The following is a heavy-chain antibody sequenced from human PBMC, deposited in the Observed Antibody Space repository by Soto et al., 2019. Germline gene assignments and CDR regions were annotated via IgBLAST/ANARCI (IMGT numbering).Heavy chain of an antibody. CDR3: ARGRRDGYNLLAYYFDY. D-gene: IGHD5-12*01. CDR2: IYYSGST. CDR1: GGSISSGGYY. V-gene: IGHV4-31*03. Sequence: SETLALTCTVSGGSISSGGYYWSWIRQHPGKGLEWIGYIYYSGSTYYNPSLKSRVTISVDTSKNQFSLKLSSVTAADTAVYYCARGRRDGYNLLAYYFDYWGQGTLVTVSS. J-gene: IGHJ4*02.